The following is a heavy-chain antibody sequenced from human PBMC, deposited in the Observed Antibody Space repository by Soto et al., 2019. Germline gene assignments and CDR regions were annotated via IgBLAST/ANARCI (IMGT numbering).Heavy chain of an antibody. J-gene: IGHJ6*02. CDR2: ISGYNGDT. V-gene: IGHV1-18*01. Sequence: QVHLVQSGAEVKKPGASVKVSCKASGYSFTTYGISWVRQAPGQGLEWMVWISGYNGDTNYAQNFQDRVTMTTDTSTSTAYMELRSLRSDDTAVYYCAREGVRPYYYYGMDVWGQGTTVTVSS. CDR3: AREGVRPYYYYGMDV. CDR1: GYSFTTYG. D-gene: IGHD2-21*01.